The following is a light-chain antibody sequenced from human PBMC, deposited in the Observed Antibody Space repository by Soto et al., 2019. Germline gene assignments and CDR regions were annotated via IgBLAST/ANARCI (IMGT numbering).Light chain of an antibody. J-gene: IGLJ3*02. CDR3: ATWDVSLSGWV. V-gene: IGLV1-47*02. CDR2: SDN. Sequence: QSVLTQPPSTSGTPGQRVTISCSGSNSNIGNNFVYWYQHLPGTTPKLINFSDNVRPSGVPDRFSGSKSGTSASLAISGLRSEDEADYYCATWDVSLSGWVFGGGTKLTVL. CDR1: NSNIGNNF.